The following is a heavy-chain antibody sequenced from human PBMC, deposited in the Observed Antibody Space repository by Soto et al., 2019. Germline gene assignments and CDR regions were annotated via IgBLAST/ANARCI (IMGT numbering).Heavy chain of an antibody. J-gene: IGHJ4*02. D-gene: IGHD4-17*01. V-gene: IGHV3-74*01. CDR2: INSDGTTI. Sequence: GGSQILSCAASGFTISSRWMHWVRQEPGKGLVWVSRINSDGTTITYADSVKGRFTISRDNAKNTLYLQMNSLRAEDTAVYYCARGTQTTVTTRLFDCWGQGTLVTVSS. CDR3: ARGTQTTVTTRLFDC. CDR1: GFTISSRW.